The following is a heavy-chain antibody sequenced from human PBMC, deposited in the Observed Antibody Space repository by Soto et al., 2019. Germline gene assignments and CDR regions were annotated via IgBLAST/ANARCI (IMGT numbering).Heavy chain of an antibody. Sequence: QVQLVQSGGEVKKPGASVKVSCKASGDTVTKYGISWVRQAPGQGLEWLGWISFYNGHTNYALKFQDRITITTDTSTSTASMELRSLTSDDTAGYYCASATSIAVAGKETWGQGTLVTVSS. J-gene: IGHJ4*02. V-gene: IGHV1-18*01. CDR3: ASATSIAVAGKET. CDR1: GDTVTKYG. CDR2: ISFYNGHT. D-gene: IGHD6-19*01.